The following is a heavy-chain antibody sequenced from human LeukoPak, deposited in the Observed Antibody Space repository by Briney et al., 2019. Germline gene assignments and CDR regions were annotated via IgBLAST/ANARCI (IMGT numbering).Heavy chain of an antibody. CDR3: ARRGGSGRYYFFDY. Sequence: PSETLSLTCTVSGGSISSYYRSWIRQPPGKGLEWIGYIYYSGSTNYNPSLKSRVTISVATSKNQFSLKLSSVTAADTAVYYCARRGGSGRYYFFDYWGQGTLVTVSS. CDR1: GGSISSYY. J-gene: IGHJ4*02. CDR2: IYYSGST. V-gene: IGHV4-59*01. D-gene: IGHD3-10*01.